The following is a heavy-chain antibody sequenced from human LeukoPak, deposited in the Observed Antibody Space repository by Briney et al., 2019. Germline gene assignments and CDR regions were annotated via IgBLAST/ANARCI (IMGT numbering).Heavy chain of an antibody. CDR2: VHRGGNT. CDR3: ARSRYSDYEVLDLDY. V-gene: IGHV3-53*01. D-gene: IGHD5-12*01. J-gene: IGHJ4*02. CDR1: GFSVSSNY. Sequence: PGGSLRLSCTASGFSVSSNYMSWVRQAPGKGLEWVSVVHRGGNTYYADSVKGRFTISRDNAKSMLYLQMNRLRAEDTAVYYCARSRYSDYEVLDLDYWGQGTLVTVSS.